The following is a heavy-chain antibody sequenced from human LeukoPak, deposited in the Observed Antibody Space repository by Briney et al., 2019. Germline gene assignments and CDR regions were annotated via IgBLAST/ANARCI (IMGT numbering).Heavy chain of an antibody. D-gene: IGHD1-26*01. J-gene: IGHJ5*02. Sequence: SETLSLTCTVSGGSISHDYWSWIRQPPAKGLEWIGYMYYSGSTNYNPSLKSRVTISVDTSKNQFSLKLSSVTAADTAVYYCARAQKAVGATNWFDPWGQGTLVTVSS. CDR3: ARAQKAVGATNWFDP. V-gene: IGHV4-59*01. CDR2: MYYSGST. CDR1: GGSISHDY.